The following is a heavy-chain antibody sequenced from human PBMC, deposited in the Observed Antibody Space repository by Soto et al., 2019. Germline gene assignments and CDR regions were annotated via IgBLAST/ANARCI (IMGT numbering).Heavy chain of an antibody. D-gene: IGHD6-19*01. V-gene: IGHV3-30-3*01. CDR2: ISYDGSNK. CDR1: GFTFSSYA. CDR3: ARDLEVAVAGA. J-gene: IGHJ5*02. Sequence: GGSLRLSCAASGFTFSSYAMHWVRQAPGKGLEWVAVISYDGSNKYYADSVKGRFTISRDNSKNTLYLQMNSLRAEDTAVYYCARDLEVAVAGAWGQGTLVTVSS.